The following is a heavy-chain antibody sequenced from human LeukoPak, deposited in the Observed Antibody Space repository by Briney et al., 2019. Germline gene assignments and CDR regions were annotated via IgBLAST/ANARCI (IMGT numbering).Heavy chain of an antibody. D-gene: IGHD4-17*01. CDR2: FDPEDGET. Sequence: ASVKVSCEVSGYTLTELSMHWVRQAPGKGLEWMGGFDPEDGETIYAQKFQGRVTMTEDTSTDTAYMELSSLRSEDTAVYYCATLQKVGDQRLGFDYWGQGTLVTVSS. CDR3: ATLQKVGDQRLGFDY. CDR1: GYTLTELS. J-gene: IGHJ4*02. V-gene: IGHV1-24*01.